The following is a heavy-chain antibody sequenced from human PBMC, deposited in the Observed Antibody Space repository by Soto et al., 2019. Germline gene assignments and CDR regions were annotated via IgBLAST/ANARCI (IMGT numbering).Heavy chain of an antibody. Sequence: PGGSLRLSCAASGFTFSSYAMSWVRQAPGKGLEWVSAISGSGGSTYYADSVKGRFTISRDNSKNTLYLQMNSLRAEDTAVYYCAKDTFSGYYYDSSGSYWGQGTLVTVSS. D-gene: IGHD3-22*01. CDR3: AKDTFSGYYYDSSGSY. J-gene: IGHJ4*02. CDR1: GFTFSSYA. V-gene: IGHV3-23*01. CDR2: ISGSGGST.